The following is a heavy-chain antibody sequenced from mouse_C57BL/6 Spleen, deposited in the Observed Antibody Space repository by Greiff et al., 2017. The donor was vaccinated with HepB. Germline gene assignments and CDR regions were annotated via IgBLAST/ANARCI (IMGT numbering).Heavy chain of an antibody. CDR3: ARGDYDEDYFDY. CDR1: GYTFTDYY. Sequence: VQLQQSGAELVRPGASVKLSCKASGYTFTDYYINWVKQRPGQGLEWIARIYPGSGNTYYNEKFKGKATLTAEKSSSTAYMQLSSLTSEDSAVYFCARGDYDEDYFDYWGQGTTLTVSS. J-gene: IGHJ2*01. V-gene: IGHV1-76*01. D-gene: IGHD2-4*01. CDR2: IYPGSGNT.